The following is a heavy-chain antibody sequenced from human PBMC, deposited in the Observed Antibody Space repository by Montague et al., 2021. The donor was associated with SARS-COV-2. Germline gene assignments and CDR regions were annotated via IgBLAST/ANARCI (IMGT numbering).Heavy chain of an antibody. CDR2: ISSSSSYI. Sequence: SLRLSCAASGFTFSSYSMSWVRLAPGKGLEWVSSISSSSSYIYYADSVKGRFTISRDNAKNSLYLQMNSLRAEDTAVYYCASDRGELHAADYWGQGTLVTVSS. CDR3: ASDRGELHAADY. J-gene: IGHJ4*02. CDR1: GFTFSSYS. V-gene: IGHV3-21*01. D-gene: IGHD1-26*01.